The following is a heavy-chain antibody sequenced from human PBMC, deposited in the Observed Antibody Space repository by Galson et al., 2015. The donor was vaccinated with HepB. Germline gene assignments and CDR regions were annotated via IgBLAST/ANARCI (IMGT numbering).Heavy chain of an antibody. Sequence: SLRLSCAASGFTFDDYAMHWVRRAPGKGLEWVSGISWNSGSIGYADSVKGRFTISRDNAKNSLYLQMNSLRAEDTALYYCAKDMGTGAGTPTLFDYWGQGTLVTVSS. J-gene: IGHJ4*02. D-gene: IGHD1-1*01. CDR2: ISWNSGSI. CDR1: GFTFDDYA. CDR3: AKDMGTGAGTPTLFDY. V-gene: IGHV3-9*01.